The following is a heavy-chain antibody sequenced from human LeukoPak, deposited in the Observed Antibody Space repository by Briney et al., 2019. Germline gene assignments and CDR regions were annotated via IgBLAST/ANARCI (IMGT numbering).Heavy chain of an antibody. V-gene: IGHV1-8*01. CDR2: MNSNSGNT. Sequence: ASMKVSCKASGYTFTSYDINWVRQATGQGLEWMGWMNSNSGNTGYAQKFQGRVTMTRNTSISTAYMELSSLGSEDTAVYYCARGKMNDYVWGSYRPKGPFDYWGQGTLVTVSS. J-gene: IGHJ4*02. CDR1: GYTFTSYD. D-gene: IGHD3-16*02. CDR3: ARGKMNDYVWGSYRPKGPFDY.